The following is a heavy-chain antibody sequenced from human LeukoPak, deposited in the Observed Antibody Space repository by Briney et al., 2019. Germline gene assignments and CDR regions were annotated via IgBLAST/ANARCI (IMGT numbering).Heavy chain of an antibody. J-gene: IGHJ4*02. V-gene: IGHV3-7*03. CDR3: ARSLAAAGTAY. CDR2: IKQDGSEK. CDR1: GFTFSNYW. D-gene: IGHD6-13*01. Sequence: GGSLRLSCAASGFTFSNYWMSWVRQAPGKGLEWVANIKQDGSEKYYVDSVKGRFTISRDNAKNSLYLQMNSRRAEDTALYYCARSLAAAGTAYWGQGTLVTVSS.